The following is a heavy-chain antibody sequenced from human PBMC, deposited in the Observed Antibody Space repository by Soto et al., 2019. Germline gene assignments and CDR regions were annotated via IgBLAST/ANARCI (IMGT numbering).Heavy chain of an antibody. V-gene: IGHV5-51*01. CDR3: AKDVWAGQWKEGVLDY. CDR1: GYSFTSYW. CDR2: IYPGDSDT. Sequence: GESLKISCKGSGYSFTSYWIGWVRQMPGKGLEWIGIIYPGDSDTRYSPSFQGRFTISRDNAKNTLYLQMNSLRLADTAFYYCAKDVWAGQWKEGVLDYWGQGTLVTVSS. D-gene: IGHD6-19*01. J-gene: IGHJ4*02.